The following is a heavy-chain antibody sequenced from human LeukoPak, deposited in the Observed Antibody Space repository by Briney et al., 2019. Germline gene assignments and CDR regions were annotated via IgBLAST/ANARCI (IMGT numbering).Heavy chain of an antibody. CDR2: VFYSGRT. V-gene: IGHV4-39*01. CDR1: GGSIPTKNFY. CDR3: ARHERCSSINCIYNWFDP. Sequence: SETLSLTCTVSGGSIPTKNFYWGWIRQPPGKGLEWIGSVFYSGRTYYNPSLKSRVTIFVDPSKNQFSLNLRSVTAADTAVYYCARHERCSSINCIYNWFDPWGQGTLVTVSS. D-gene: IGHD2-2*01. J-gene: IGHJ5*02.